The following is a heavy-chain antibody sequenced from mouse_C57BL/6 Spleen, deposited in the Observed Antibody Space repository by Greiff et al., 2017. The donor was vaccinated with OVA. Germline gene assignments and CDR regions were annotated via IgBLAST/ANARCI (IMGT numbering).Heavy chain of an antibody. CDR3: ARDGVRFAY. Sequence: DVMLVESGGGLVKPGGSLKLSCAASGFTFSSYAMSWVRQTPEKRLEWVATLSDGGSYTYYPDNVKGRFTISRDNAKNNLYLQMSHLKSEDTAMYYCARDGVRFAYWGQGTLVTVSA. J-gene: IGHJ3*01. V-gene: IGHV5-4*01. CDR1: GFTFSSYA. CDR2: LSDGGSYT.